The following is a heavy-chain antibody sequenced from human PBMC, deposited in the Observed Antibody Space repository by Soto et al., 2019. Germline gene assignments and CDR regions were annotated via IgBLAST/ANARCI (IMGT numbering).Heavy chain of an antibody. J-gene: IGHJ4*02. Sequence: QVQLQQWGAGLLKPSETLSLTCAVYGGSFSGYYWSWIRQPPGKGLEWIGEINHSGSTNYNPSLKRRVTISVDTSKNQCALKLSFVTAADTAVYYCARYPPGEVDYWGQGTLVTVSS. D-gene: IGHD3-16*01. CDR1: GGSFSGYY. CDR3: ARYPPGEVDY. V-gene: IGHV4-34*01. CDR2: INHSGST.